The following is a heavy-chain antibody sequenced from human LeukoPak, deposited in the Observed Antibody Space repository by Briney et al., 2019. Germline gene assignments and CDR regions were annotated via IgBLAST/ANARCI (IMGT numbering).Heavy chain of an antibody. J-gene: IGHJ4*02. D-gene: IGHD3-3*01. V-gene: IGHV4-4*07. CDR1: GGSTCSYY. Sequence: SETLSLTRTLSGGSTCSYYWSCSSHPPGETPERGCRIYSSGIINYNPSLKSRVTMSLDNSNNQPSLKLSYVSAADTGVYYCARDTGKSGYPDNWGQGTLVTVSS. CDR3: ARDTGKSGYPDN. CDR2: IYSSGII.